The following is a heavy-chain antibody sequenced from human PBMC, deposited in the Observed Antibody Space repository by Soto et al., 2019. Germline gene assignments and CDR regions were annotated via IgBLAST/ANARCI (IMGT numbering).Heavy chain of an antibody. D-gene: IGHD7-27*01. CDR3: ARRWGRTFDY. V-gene: IGHV4-59*08. CDR2: IYYSGST. CDR1: GGYISSYY. Sequence: SETLSLTCTVAGGYISSYYWSWIRQPPGKGLEWIGYIYYSGSTNYNPSLKSRVTISVDTSKNQFSLKLSSVTAADTAVYYCARRWGRTFDYWGQGTLVTVSS. J-gene: IGHJ4*02.